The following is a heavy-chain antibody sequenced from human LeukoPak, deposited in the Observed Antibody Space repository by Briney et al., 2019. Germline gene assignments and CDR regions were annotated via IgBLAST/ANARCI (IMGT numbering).Heavy chain of an antibody. CDR3: ARGQWELLY. J-gene: IGHJ4*02. CDR1: GFTFTSYA. CDR2: ISASGDST. Sequence: GGSLRLSCAAYGFTFTSYAMSWVRQAPGKGLEWVSAISASGDSTYYADSVKGRFTISRDNSKNTLFLQMNSLRAEDTAVYYCARGQWELLYWGQGTLVTVSS. D-gene: IGHD1-26*01. V-gene: IGHV3-23*01.